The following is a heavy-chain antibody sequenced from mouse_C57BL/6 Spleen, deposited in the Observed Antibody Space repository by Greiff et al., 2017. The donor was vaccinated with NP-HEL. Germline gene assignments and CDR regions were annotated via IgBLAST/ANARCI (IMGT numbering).Heavy chain of an antibody. CDR2: ISDGGSYT. CDR3: ARKWDVGFAY. CDR1: GFTFSSYA. J-gene: IGHJ3*01. V-gene: IGHV5-4*03. D-gene: IGHD1-3*01. Sequence: EVKLVESGGGLVKPGGSLKLSCAASGFTFSSYAMSWVRQTPEKRLEWVATISDGGSYTYYPDNLKGRFTISRDNAKNNLYLQMSHLKSEDTAMYYCARKWDVGFAYWGQGTLVTVSA.